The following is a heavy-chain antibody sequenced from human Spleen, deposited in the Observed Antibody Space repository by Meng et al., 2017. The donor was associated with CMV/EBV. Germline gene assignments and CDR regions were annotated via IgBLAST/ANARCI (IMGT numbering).Heavy chain of an antibody. D-gene: IGHD3-22*01. V-gene: IGHV3-30*03. CDR3: ARDPTQYYYDSSGYYPDY. CDR1: GFTVSSNY. CDR2: MSYDGRDK. J-gene: IGHJ4*02. Sequence: GGSLRLSCAASGFTVSSNYMSWVRQAPGKGLEWVSVMSYDGRDKYYADSVKGRFTISRDNSRNTLYLQMNNLRTEDTAVYYCARDPTQYYYDSSGYYPDYWGQGTLVTVSS.